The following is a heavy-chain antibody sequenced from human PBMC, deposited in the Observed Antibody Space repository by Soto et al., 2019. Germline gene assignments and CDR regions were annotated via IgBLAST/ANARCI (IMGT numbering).Heavy chain of an antibody. J-gene: IGHJ5*01. CDR1: GESVSTNSAT. D-gene: IGHD3-16*01. Sequence: QVQLQQSGPGLVKPSQTLSLTCAISGESVSTNSATWDWIRQSPSRGLEWLGRTYYRSKWYDDYSVSVKSRISICADTSKNQLSLQLNSVTPDDRAVYYCARLIGDSWLESWGQGTLVTVSS. CDR2: TYYRSKWYD. CDR3: ARLIGDSWLES. V-gene: IGHV6-1*01.